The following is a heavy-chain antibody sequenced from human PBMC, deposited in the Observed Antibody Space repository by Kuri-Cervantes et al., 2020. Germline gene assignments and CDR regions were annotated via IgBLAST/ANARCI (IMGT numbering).Heavy chain of an antibody. CDR2: ISSSGSTI. Sequence: GGSLRLSCAASGFTFSDYYMSWIRQAPGKGLEWVSYISSSGSTIYYADSVKGRFTISRDNSKNTLYLQMNSLRAEDTAVYYCARVRGAARLEGFDPWGQGTLVTVSS. D-gene: IGHD6-6*01. J-gene: IGHJ5*02. V-gene: IGHV3-11*04. CDR3: ARVRGAARLEGFDP. CDR1: GFTFSDYY.